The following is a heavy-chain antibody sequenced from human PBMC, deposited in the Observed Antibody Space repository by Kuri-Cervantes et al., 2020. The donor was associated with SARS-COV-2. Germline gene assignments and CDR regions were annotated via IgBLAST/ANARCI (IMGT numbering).Heavy chain of an antibody. D-gene: IGHD3-3*01. CDR2: IYYSGST. CDR3: ARGIIPAAVRR. Sequence: GSLRLSCTVSGGSISSYYWSWIRQPPGKGLEWIGYIYYSGSTNYNPSLKSRVTISVDTSKNQFSLKLSSVTAADTAIYFCARGIIPAAVRRWGQGTLVTVS. J-gene: IGHJ1*01. CDR1: GGSISSYY. V-gene: IGHV4-59*01.